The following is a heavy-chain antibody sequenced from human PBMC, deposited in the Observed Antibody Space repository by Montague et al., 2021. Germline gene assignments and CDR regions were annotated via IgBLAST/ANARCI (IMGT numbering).Heavy chain of an antibody. D-gene: IGHD3-16*01. V-gene: IGHV4-59*01. J-gene: IGHJ4*02. CDR2: IYYSGST. CDR1: GGSISSYY. CDR3: AKEWGAFDS. Sequence: SETLSLTCNVSGGSISSYYWSWIRQPPGKGLEWIGYIYYSGSTKYKPSPKSRVTISEDTSKNQFSLKLSSVSVADTAVYYCAKEWGAFDSWGQGTLVTVSS.